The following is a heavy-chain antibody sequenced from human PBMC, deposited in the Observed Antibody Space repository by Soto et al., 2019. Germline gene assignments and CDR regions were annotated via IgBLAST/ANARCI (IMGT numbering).Heavy chain of an antibody. CDR1: GGSISSGGYY. CDR3: ARGSSIAGRYYGMDV. J-gene: IGHJ6*02. D-gene: IGHD6-6*01. CDR2: NYYSGIT. V-gene: IGHV4-31*03. Sequence: QVQLQESGPGLVKPSQTLSLTCTVSGGSISSGGYYWTWIRQHPGKGLEWIGYNYYSGITYYNPSLKRRVTISLDTSKNQYSRKLSSVTAADTAVYYCARGSSIAGRYYGMDVWGQGTTVTVSS.